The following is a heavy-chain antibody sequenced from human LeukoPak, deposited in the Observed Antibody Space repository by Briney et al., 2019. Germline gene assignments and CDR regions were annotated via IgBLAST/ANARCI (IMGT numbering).Heavy chain of an antibody. D-gene: IGHD2-2*03. V-gene: IGHV3-21*01. J-gene: IGHJ4*02. Sequence: PGGSLRLSCAASGFTFSSDSMNWVRQAPGKGLEWVSSISSSSSYIYSADSVKGGFTISRDNAKNTLSLQMNSLRAEDTALYYFARDGYCRSPSCFDYWGQGALFTVSS. CDR1: GFTFSSDS. CDR2: ISSSSSYI. CDR3: ARDGYCRSPSCFDY.